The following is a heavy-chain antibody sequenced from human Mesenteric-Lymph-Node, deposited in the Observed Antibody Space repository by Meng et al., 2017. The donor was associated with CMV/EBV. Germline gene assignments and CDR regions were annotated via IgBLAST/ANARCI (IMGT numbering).Heavy chain of an antibody. Sequence: SVKVSCKASGGTFSSYAISWVRQAPAQGLESMGGIIPIFGTPNYAQKFQGRVTITTDESTSTAYMELSSLRSEDTAVYYCAGAYQYYAMDVWGQGTTVTVPS. J-gene: IGHJ6*02. CDR3: AGAYQYYAMDV. CDR1: GGTFSSYA. CDR2: IIPIFGTP. D-gene: IGHD4/OR15-4a*01. V-gene: IGHV1-69*05.